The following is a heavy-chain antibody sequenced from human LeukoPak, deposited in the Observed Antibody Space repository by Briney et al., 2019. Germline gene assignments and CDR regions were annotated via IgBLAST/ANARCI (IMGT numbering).Heavy chain of an antibody. CDR3: AKEDYGGNSKTFDI. D-gene: IGHD4-23*01. Sequence: GGSLRLSCAASGFTFSSYAMAWIRQAPGKGLEWVSTVTNRGSSTYYADSVKGRFTISRDNSKNTLFLQMNSLRAEDTAVYYCAKEDYGGNSKTFDIWGQGTMVTVSS. CDR1: GFTFSSYA. J-gene: IGHJ3*02. V-gene: IGHV3-23*01. CDR2: VTNRGSST.